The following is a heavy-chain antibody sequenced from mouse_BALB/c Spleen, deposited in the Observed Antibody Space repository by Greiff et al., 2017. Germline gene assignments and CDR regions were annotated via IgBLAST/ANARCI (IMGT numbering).Heavy chain of an antibody. Sequence: EVKLVESGPGLVKPSQSLSLTCTVTGYSITSDYAWNWIRQFPGNKLEWMGYISYSGSTSYNPSLKSRISITRDTSKNQFFLQLNSVTTEDTATYYCARKDYDYDLGFAYWGQGTLVTVSA. D-gene: IGHD2-4*01. V-gene: IGHV3-2*02. J-gene: IGHJ3*01. CDR1: GYSITSDYA. CDR2: ISYSGST. CDR3: ARKDYDYDLGFAY.